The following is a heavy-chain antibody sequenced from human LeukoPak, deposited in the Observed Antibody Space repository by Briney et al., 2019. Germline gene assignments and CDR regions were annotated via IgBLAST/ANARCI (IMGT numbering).Heavy chain of an antibody. D-gene: IGHD3-22*01. V-gene: IGHV4-4*02. Sequence: SETLSLTCAVSGGSISSSNWWSWVRQPPGKGLEWIGEIYHSGSTNYNPSLKSRVTISVDKSKNQFSLKLSSVTAADTAVYYCARHHYYDSSYYYAPFDYWGQGTLVTVSS. CDR2: IYHSGST. CDR1: GGSISSSNW. J-gene: IGHJ4*02. CDR3: ARHHYYDSSYYYAPFDY.